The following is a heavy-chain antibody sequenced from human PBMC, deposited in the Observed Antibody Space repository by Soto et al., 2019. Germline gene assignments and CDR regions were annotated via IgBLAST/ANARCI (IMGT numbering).Heavy chain of an antibody. V-gene: IGHV4-31*03. D-gene: IGHD3-22*01. Sequence: SETLSLTFTVSGGSISSCAYYWNWIRQHPGKGLEWIGYIYYSGTTYYNPSLKSRVTMSVDTSKNQFSLKLSSVTAADTGVYYCARGLYDSSGYHHFDYWGPGTLVTVSS. CDR1: GGSISSCAYY. CDR2: IYYSGTT. J-gene: IGHJ4*02. CDR3: ARGLYDSSGYHHFDY.